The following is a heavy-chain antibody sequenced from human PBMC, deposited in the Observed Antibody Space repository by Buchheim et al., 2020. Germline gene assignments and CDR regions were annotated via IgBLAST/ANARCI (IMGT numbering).Heavy chain of an antibody. Sequence: QVQLVESGGGVVKPGRSLRLSCAASGFTFSSYGMHWVRQAPGKGLEWVAVISYDGSNKYYADSVKGRFTISRDNSKNTLYLQMNSLRAEDTAVYYCAKDPFASTVVTRSYFDYWGQGTL. D-gene: IGHD4-23*01. V-gene: IGHV3-30*18. J-gene: IGHJ4*02. CDR1: GFTFSSYG. CDR2: ISYDGSNK. CDR3: AKDPFASTVVTRSYFDY.